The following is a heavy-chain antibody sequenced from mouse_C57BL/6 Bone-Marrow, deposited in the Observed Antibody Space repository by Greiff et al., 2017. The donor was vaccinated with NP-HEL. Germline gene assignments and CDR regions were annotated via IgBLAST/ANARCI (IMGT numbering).Heavy chain of an antibody. CDR3: ARPYYLFDY. J-gene: IGHJ2*01. D-gene: IGHD2-10*01. Sequence: VQLQQSGPELVKPGASVKISCKASGYAFSSSWMNWVKQRPGKGLEWIGRIYPGDGDTNYNGKFKGKATLTADKSSSTAYLQLSSLTSEDSAVYFCARPYYLFDYWGQGTTLTVSS. CDR2: IYPGDGDT. CDR1: GYAFSSSW. V-gene: IGHV1-82*01.